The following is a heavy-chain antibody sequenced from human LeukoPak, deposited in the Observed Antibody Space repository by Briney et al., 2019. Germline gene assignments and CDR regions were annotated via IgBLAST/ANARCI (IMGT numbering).Heavy chain of an antibody. Sequence: PSETLSLTCTVSGGFVSSGSYYWSWIRQPPGKGLEWIGYIYYSGSTNYNPSLKSRVTISVGTSKNQFSLKLSSVTAADTAVYYCAGSFYDILTGYYGDNWFDPWGQGTLVTVSS. CDR2: IYYSGST. V-gene: IGHV4-61*01. D-gene: IGHD3-9*01. J-gene: IGHJ5*02. CDR1: GGFVSSGSYY. CDR3: AGSFYDILTGYYGDNWFDP.